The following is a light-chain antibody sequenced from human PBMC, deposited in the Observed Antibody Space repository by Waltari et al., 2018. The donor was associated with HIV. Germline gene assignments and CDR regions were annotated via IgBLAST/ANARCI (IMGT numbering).Light chain of an antibody. CDR3: CSYAGSSTYWV. Sequence: QSALTQPASVSGSPGQSITISCTGTSSDVGSYNLVSWYQQHPGKAPKLIIYEVSKRPSGVSNRFSGYKSGNTASLTISGLQAEDEADYYCCSYAGSSTYWVFGGGTKVTVL. CDR1: SSDVGSYNL. CDR2: EVS. J-gene: IGLJ3*02. V-gene: IGLV2-23*02.